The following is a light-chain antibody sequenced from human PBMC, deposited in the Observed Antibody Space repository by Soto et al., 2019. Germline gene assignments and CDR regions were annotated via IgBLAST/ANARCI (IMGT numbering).Light chain of an antibody. V-gene: IGKV3-20*01. CDR3: QQQFGAPFT. J-gene: IGKJ3*01. Sequence: LTQSPGTLSLSPGERATLSCRASQSVTRNYLAWYQQKPGQAPRLLIHDASSRASGIPDRFTGSGSGTNFALTISRLEPEGFAVYYCQQQFGAPFTFGPGTKVDIK. CDR2: DAS. CDR1: QSVTRNY.